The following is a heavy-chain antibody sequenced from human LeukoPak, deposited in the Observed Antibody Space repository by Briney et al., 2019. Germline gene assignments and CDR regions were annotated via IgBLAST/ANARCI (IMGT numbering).Heavy chain of an antibody. CDR1: GGSISSSSYY. CDR2: IYYSGST. CDR3: ARGLGHTMIVVPKGDYFDY. Sequence: SETLSLTCTVSGGSISSSSYYWGWIRQPPGKGLEWIGSIYYSGSTYYNPSLKSRVTISVDTSKNQFSLKLSSVTAADTAVYYCARGLGHTMIVVPKGDYFDYWGQGTLVTVSS. V-gene: IGHV4-39*07. J-gene: IGHJ4*02. D-gene: IGHD3-22*01.